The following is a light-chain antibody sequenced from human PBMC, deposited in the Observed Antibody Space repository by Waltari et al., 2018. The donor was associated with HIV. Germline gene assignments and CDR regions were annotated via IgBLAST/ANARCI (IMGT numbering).Light chain of an antibody. J-gene: IGLJ2*01. CDR3: CSYTGTGIV. Sequence: QSALTQPASVSGSPGQSIPISCTGTSSPVGSSNLVSWYQQHPGTATTLMIFEVTKRPSGVSDRFSGSRSGNTASLTISGLQAEDEGDYHCCSYTGTGIVFGGGTKLTVL. V-gene: IGLV2-23*02. CDR2: EVT. CDR1: SSPVGSSNL.